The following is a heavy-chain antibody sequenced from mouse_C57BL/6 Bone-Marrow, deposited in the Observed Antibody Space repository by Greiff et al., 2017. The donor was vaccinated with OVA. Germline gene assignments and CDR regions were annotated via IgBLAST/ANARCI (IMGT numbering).Heavy chain of an antibody. V-gene: IGHV14-4*01. CDR3: TTDDYPFDY. J-gene: IGHJ3*01. CDR1: GFNIKDDY. CDR2: IDPENGDT. D-gene: IGHD2-4*01. Sequence: EVQLQESGAELVRPGASVKLSCTASGFNIKDDYMHWVKQRPEQGLEWIGWIDPENGDTEYASKFQGKATITAETASNTAYLQLSSLTSEDTAVYYCTTDDYPFDYWGQGTLVTVSA.